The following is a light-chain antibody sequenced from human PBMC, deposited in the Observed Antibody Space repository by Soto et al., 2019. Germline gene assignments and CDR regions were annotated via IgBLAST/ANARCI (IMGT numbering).Light chain of an antibody. J-gene: IGLJ1*01. CDR2: GVS. CDR3: CSYAGSSTFYV. V-gene: IGLV2-23*02. Sequence: QSVLTQPASVSGSPGQSITISCTGTSSDVGSYNLVSWYQQHPGKAPKLMIYGVSKRPSGVSNRFSGSKSGNTASLTISGLQDEDEADYYCCSYAGSSTFYVFGTGTKVTVL. CDR1: SSDVGSYNL.